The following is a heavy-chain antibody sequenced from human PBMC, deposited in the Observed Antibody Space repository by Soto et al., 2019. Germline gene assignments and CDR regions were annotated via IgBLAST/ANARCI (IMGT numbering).Heavy chain of an antibody. CDR1: GESRTRSTPY. CDR2: IYYSGST. V-gene: IGHV4-39*01. CDR3: ARHARTTVSRWLNWFDP. D-gene: IGHD4-17*01. Sequence: SETRSQDRPVGGESRTRSTPYYDRIRQPPGKGLEWFGSIYYSGSTYYNPSLKSRVTISVDTSKNQFSLKLSSVTAADTAVYYCARHARTTVSRWLNWFDPWGQGTLVNVS. J-gene: IGHJ5*02.